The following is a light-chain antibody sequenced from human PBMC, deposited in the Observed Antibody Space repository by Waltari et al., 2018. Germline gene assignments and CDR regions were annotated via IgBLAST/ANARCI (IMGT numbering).Light chain of an antibody. Sequence: DIVLTQSPATLSFSPGDTATLSCRASQSVGNYLAWYQQKPGQPPRLLIYDASNRATGVPARFRGSGSGTDFTLTISSLEAEDFAVYYCQQRSNWTPHTFGQGARLEIK. J-gene: IGKJ2*01. CDR3: QQRSNWTPHT. CDR2: DAS. CDR1: QSVGNY. V-gene: IGKV3-11*01.